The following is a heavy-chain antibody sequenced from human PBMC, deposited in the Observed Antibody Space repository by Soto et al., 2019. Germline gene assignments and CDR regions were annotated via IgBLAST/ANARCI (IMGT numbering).Heavy chain of an antibody. J-gene: IGHJ4*02. Sequence: GGALRLSSGASGLTFSTSDMGCVRQAPGKGLECVSIIYTGDTTYYADSVKGRFTISRDNSKTTIYLQMNSLRAEDTAVYYCARDSTSPSRFGYWGQGPQVPISS. D-gene: IGHD2-2*01. CDR2: IYTGDTT. CDR3: ARDSTSPSRFGY. V-gene: IGHV3-53*01. CDR1: GLTFSTSD.